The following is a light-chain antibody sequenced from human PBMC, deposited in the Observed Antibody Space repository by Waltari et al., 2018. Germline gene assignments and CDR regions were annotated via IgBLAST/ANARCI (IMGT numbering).Light chain of an antibody. V-gene: IGKV2-30*01. CDR3: MQGTHWPWT. CDR2: KVS. J-gene: IGKJ1*01. Sequence: DVVLTQSPLSLPVPLGHPASISCRSRQSLVSSAGYTYLNCVPQRPGQSPRRLIYKVSNRDSGVPDRFSGSGSGTDVTLKISRVEAEDVGIYYCMQGTHWPWTFGQGTKVEIK. CDR1: QSLVSSAGYTY.